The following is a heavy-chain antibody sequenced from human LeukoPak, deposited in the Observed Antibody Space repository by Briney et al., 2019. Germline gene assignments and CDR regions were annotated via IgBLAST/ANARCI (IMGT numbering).Heavy chain of an antibody. CDR2: ISPTRGGT. D-gene: IGHD3-10*01. Sequence: ASVKVSCKASGYSFTAYYIRWVRQAPGQGLEWMGRISPTRGGTKYAQKFLGRVSMTRDTSISTSYMELSSLRPDDTAVYYRASLEYASGSSNSYYYYDGRDIWGQGTMVTVSS. CDR3: ASLEYASGSSNSYYYYDGRDI. V-gene: IGHV1-2*02. J-gene: IGHJ6*02. CDR1: GYSFTAYY.